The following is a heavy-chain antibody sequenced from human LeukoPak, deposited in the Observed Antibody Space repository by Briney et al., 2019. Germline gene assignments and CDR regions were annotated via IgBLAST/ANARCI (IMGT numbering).Heavy chain of an antibody. V-gene: IGHV3-21*01. CDR2: ISSSSSYL. J-gene: IGHJ4*02. CDR3: ARDGRMATTDTEQFDY. Sequence: GGSLRLSCTASGFTFSSYSMNWVRQAPGKGLEWVSSISSSSSYLYYADSVKGRFTISRDNAKNSLYLQMNSLRAEDTAVYYCARDGRMATTDTEQFDYWGQGTLVTVSS. D-gene: IGHD5-24*01. CDR1: GFTFSSYS.